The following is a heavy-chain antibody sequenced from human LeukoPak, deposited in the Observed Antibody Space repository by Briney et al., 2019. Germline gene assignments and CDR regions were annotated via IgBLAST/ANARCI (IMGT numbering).Heavy chain of an antibody. Sequence: ASVKVSCKASGYTITNNYMHWVRQAPGQGLEWMGLINPSGTGTSYAQKFQGRITMSTDTSTSTAYMELRSLRSDDTAVYYCARASPGYYDFWSGYSRYAFDIWGQGTMVTVSS. D-gene: IGHD3-3*01. CDR1: GYTITNNY. V-gene: IGHV1-46*01. J-gene: IGHJ3*02. CDR2: INPSGTGT. CDR3: ARASPGYYDFWSGYSRYAFDI.